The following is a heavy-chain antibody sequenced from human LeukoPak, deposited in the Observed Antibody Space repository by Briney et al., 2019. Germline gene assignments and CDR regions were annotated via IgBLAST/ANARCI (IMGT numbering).Heavy chain of an antibody. J-gene: IGHJ4*02. CDR2: INPSGGST. Sequence: APVKVSCKASGYTFTSYYMHWVRQAPGQGLEWMGIINPSGGSTSYAQKFQGRVTMTRDTSTSTVYMELSSLRSEDTAVYYCARAQYYYDSSGYYYGYWGQGTLVTVSS. CDR1: GYTFTSYY. V-gene: IGHV1-46*01. D-gene: IGHD3-22*01. CDR3: ARAQYYYDSSGYYYGY.